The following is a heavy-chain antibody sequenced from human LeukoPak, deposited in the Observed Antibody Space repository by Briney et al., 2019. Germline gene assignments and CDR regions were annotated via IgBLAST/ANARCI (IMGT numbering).Heavy chain of an antibody. V-gene: IGHV3-48*03. CDR2: ISSSGSTI. Sequence: GGSLRLSCAASGFTFGSYEMNWVRQAPGKGLEWVSYISSSGSTIYYADSVKGRFTISRDNAKNSLYLQMNSLRAEDTAVYYCARPLMYYYGSETYFWFDPWGQGTLVTVSS. D-gene: IGHD3-10*01. J-gene: IGHJ5*02. CDR3: ARPLMYYYGSETYFWFDP. CDR1: GFTFGSYE.